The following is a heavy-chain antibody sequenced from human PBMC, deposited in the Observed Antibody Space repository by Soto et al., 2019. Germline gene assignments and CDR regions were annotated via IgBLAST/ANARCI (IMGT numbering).Heavy chain of an antibody. Sequence: ASVKVSRKASGYTFSSYAMHWVRQAPGQRLEWMGWINAGYGNTKSSQKFQDRVTISRDTSASTAYMELTSLRSEDTAVYYCARDTGVGTFDFWGQGTLVTVSS. J-gene: IGHJ4*02. CDR1: GYTFSSYA. D-gene: IGHD7-27*01. CDR3: ARDTGVGTFDF. V-gene: IGHV1-3*01. CDR2: INAGYGNT.